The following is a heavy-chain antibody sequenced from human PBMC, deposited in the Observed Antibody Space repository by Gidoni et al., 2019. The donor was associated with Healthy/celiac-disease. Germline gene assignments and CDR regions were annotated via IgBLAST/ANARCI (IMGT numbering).Heavy chain of an antibody. Sequence: EVQLVESGGGLVQPGGSLRLHCSASGFTVSSNYMSWARQAPGRGLEWVSVSYSGGSTYDADSVKGRFTISRDNSKNTLYLQMNSLRAEDTAVYYCASYLYGDYGNYWGQGTLVTVSS. CDR2: SYSGGST. V-gene: IGHV3-66*01. D-gene: IGHD4-17*01. CDR3: ASYLYGDYGNY. J-gene: IGHJ4*02. CDR1: GFTVSSNY.